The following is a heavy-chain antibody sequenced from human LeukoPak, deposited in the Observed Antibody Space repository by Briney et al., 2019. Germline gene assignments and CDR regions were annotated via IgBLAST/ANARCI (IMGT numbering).Heavy chain of an antibody. J-gene: IGHJ3*02. V-gene: IGHV4-39*07. D-gene: IGHD5-18*01. CDR2: IYYSGST. CDR3: AREATAMVSAFDI. Sequence: SETLSLTCTVSGGSISSSSYYWGWIRQPPGKGLEWIGSIYYSGSTYYNPSLKSRVTISVDTSKNQFSLKLSSVTAADTAVYYCAREATAMVSAFDIWGQGTMVTVSS. CDR1: GGSISSSSYY.